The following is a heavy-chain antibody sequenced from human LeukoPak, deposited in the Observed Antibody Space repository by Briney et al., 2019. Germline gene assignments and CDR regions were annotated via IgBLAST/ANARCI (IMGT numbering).Heavy chain of an antibody. CDR1: GFTFDDYG. CDR2: INWNGGST. J-gene: IGHJ3*02. CDR3: ARGNPPGAFDI. V-gene: IGHV3-20*04. Sequence: GRSLRLSCAASGFTFDDYGMSWVRQAPGKGLEWVSGINWNGGSTGYADSVKGRFTISRDNAKNSPYLQMNSLRAEDTALYYCARGNPPGAFDIWGQGTMVTVSS.